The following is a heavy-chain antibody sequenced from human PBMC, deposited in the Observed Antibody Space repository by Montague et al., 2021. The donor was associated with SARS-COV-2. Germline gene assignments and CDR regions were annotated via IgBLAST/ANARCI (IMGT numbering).Heavy chain of an antibody. CDR3: AHSHLFSSRGDYDS. J-gene: IGHJ4*02. D-gene: IGHD5-12*01. V-gene: IGHV2-5*01. CDR2: IFWNDDK. CDR1: GFSLTSDGVG. Sequence: PAVVKPTQTLTLTCTFSGFSLTSDGVGVGWIRQPPGKALEWLALIFWNDDKRYTSSLKNRLTVTKDTSKNQVVLTITNMEHLDTGNYYCAHSHLFSSRGDYDSWGQGTLVTVAS.